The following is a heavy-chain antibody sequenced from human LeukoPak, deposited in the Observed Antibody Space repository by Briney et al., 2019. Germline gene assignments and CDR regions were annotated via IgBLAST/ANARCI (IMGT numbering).Heavy chain of an antibody. V-gene: IGHV3-48*03. D-gene: IGHD3-22*01. CDR2: ISTSGNTR. J-gene: IGHJ1*01. CDR1: GFTFSSYE. Sequence: PGGSLRLSCAASGFTFSSYEMNWVRQAPGKGLEWVSYISTSGNTRYYADSVKGRFTVSRDNAKDSLYLQMNSLRAEDTAVYYCARGSNYFDSSAYSYFQYWGQGTLVTVSS. CDR3: ARGSNYFDSSAYSYFQY.